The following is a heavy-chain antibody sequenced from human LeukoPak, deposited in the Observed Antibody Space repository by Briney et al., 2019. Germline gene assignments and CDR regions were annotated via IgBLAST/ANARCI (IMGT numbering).Heavy chain of an antibody. CDR1: GGSISSSSYY. Sequence: SEPLSLTCTVSGGSISSSSYYWGWIRQPPGKGLECIGSIYYSGRTYYTPSLKSRVTISVDTSKNQFSLKVTSVTAADTAVYYCARIRYSENIDYWGQGTLVTVSS. CDR3: ARIRYSENIDY. J-gene: IGHJ4*02. D-gene: IGHD1-1*01. V-gene: IGHV4-39*01. CDR2: IYYSGRT.